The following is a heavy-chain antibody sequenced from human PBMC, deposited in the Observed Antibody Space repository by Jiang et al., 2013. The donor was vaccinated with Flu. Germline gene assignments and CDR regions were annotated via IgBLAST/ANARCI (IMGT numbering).Heavy chain of an antibody. CDR1: GFSLSTSGVG. Sequence: KPTQTLTLTCTFSGFSLSTSGVGVGWIRQPPGKALEWLALIYWNDDKRYSPSLKSRLTITKDTSKNQVVLTMTNMDPVDTATYYCAHHLSGDGYILGDYWGQGTLVTVSS. D-gene: IGHD5-24*01. CDR2: IYWNDDK. CDR3: AHHLSGDGYILGDY. V-gene: IGHV2-5*01. J-gene: IGHJ4*02.